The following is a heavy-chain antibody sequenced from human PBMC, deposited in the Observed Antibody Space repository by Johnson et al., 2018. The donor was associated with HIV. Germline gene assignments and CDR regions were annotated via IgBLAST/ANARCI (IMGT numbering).Heavy chain of an antibody. CDR2: IWYDGSNK. Sequence: QVLLVESGGGVVQPGRSLRLSCAASGFTFSSYGMHWVRQAPGKGLEWVAVIWYDGSNKYYADSVQGRFTISRDNSKNTLYLQMNSLRPEDSAVYYCATLWFGEVSVYDAFDVWGQGTMVTVSS. CDR3: ATLWFGEVSVYDAFDV. CDR1: GFTFSSYG. J-gene: IGHJ3*01. D-gene: IGHD3-10*01. V-gene: IGHV3-33*01.